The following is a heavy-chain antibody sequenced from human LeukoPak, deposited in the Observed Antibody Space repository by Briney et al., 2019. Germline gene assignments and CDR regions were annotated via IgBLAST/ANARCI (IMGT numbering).Heavy chain of an antibody. Sequence: SETLSLTCSVSGGSISTYYWTWIRQTPGQGLEWIGYSHYSGSTNYNPSLKSRVNISVDTSKNQFSLKLNSVTAADTAIYYCARAPRGESDAASGFYGMDVWGQGTTVAVSS. CDR3: ARAPRGESDAASGFYGMDV. CDR1: GGSISTYY. J-gene: IGHJ6*02. CDR2: SHYSGST. D-gene: IGHD3-22*01. V-gene: IGHV4-59*01.